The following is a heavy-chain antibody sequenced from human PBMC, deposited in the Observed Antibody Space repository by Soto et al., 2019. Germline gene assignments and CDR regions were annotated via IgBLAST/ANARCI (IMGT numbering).Heavy chain of an antibody. CDR1: GGSTSSGGYS. CDR3: ARGGLLPDY. D-gene: IGHD6-19*01. V-gene: IGHV4-30-2*01. Sequence: QLQLQESGSGLVKPSQTLSLTCAVSGGSTSSGGYSWSWLRQPPGKGLEWIGYISHSGSTYYNPPLQSPVTISVATSKNQFSLRLSSVTAADTAVYYCARGGLLPDYWGQGTLVTVSS. J-gene: IGHJ4*02. CDR2: ISHSGST.